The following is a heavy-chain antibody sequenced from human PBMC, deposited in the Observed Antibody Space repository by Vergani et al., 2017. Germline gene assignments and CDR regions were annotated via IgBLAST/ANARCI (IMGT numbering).Heavy chain of an antibody. CDR1: GYSFTSYW. CDR3: ASPRMYYYDSSGYYPNDAFDI. V-gene: IGHV5-51*01. D-gene: IGHD3-22*01. J-gene: IGHJ3*02. Sequence: EVQLVQSGAEVKKPGESLKISCKGSGYSFTSYWIGWVRQMPGKGLEWMGIIYPGDSDTRYSPSFQGQVTISADKSISTAYLQWSSLKASDTAMYYWASPRMYYYDSSGYYPNDAFDIWGQGTMVTVSS. CDR2: IYPGDSDT.